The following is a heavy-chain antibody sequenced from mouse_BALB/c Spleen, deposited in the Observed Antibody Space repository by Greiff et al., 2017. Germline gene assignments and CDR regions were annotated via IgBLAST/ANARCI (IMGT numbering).Heavy chain of an antibody. Sequence: VQLQQSGAELVRPGTSVKVSCKASGYAFTNYLIEWVKQRPGQGLEWIGVINPGSGGTNYNEKFKGKATLTADKSSSTAYMQLSSLTSDDSAVYFCWATVVAHYAMDYWGQGTSVTVSS. V-gene: IGHV1-54*03. D-gene: IGHD1-1*01. J-gene: IGHJ4*01. CDR2: INPGSGGT. CDR1: GYAFTNYL. CDR3: WATVVAHYAMDY.